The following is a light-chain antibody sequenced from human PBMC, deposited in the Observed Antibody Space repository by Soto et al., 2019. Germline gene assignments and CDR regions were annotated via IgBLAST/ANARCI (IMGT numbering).Light chain of an antibody. V-gene: IGLV1-44*01. CDR1: SSNIGTNT. CDR3: AAWDVSLVV. J-gene: IGLJ2*01. CDR2: SDN. Sequence: QSVLTQPPSASGTPGQRVTISCSGSSSNIGTNTVIWYQQLPGAAPKLLIYSDNQRPSGVPDRFAGSKSDTSASLAISALQSEDEADYYCAAWDVSLVVFGGGTKVTVL.